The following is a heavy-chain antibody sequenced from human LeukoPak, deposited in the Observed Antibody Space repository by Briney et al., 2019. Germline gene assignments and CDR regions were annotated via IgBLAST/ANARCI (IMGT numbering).Heavy chain of an antibody. CDR3: VRSNLLWFGAWGDY. Sequence: GRSLRLSCAASGITFSSYGMHWVRQAPGKGLEWVAVIWYDGSNKYYADSVKGRFTISRDNSKNTLYLQMNSLRAEDTAVYYCVRSNLLWFGAWGDYWGQGTLVTVSS. V-gene: IGHV3-33*01. CDR1: GITFSSYG. CDR2: IWYDGSNK. D-gene: IGHD3-10*01. J-gene: IGHJ4*02.